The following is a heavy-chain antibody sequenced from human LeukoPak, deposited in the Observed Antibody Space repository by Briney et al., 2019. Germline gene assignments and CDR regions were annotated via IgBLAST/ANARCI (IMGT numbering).Heavy chain of an antibody. CDR1: GYTFTSYG. D-gene: IGHD3-9*01. V-gene: IGHV1-18*01. CDR3: ARVLLRYFDWLLYDFDY. CDR2: ISAYNGNT. J-gene: IGHJ4*02. Sequence: GASVNLSCKASGYTFTSYGISWVRQPPGQGLEWMGWISAYNGNTNYAQKLQGRVTMTTDTSTSTAYMELRSLRSDDTAVYYCARVLLRYFDWLLYDFDYWGQGTLVTVSS.